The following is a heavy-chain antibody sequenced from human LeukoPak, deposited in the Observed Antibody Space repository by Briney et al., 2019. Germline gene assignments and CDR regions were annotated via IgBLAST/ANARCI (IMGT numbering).Heavy chain of an antibody. CDR2: IYYSGTT. V-gene: IGHV4-59*12. CDR3: ARGRGGGGSSNNWFDP. CDR1: GGSISNYY. J-gene: IGHJ5*02. Sequence: PSETLSLTCTVYGGSISNYYWSWIQQPPGKGLEWIGYIYYSGTTNYNPSLKSRVTISVDTSKNQFSLKLISVTAADTAVYFCARGRGGGGSSNNWFDPWGRGTLVTVSS. D-gene: IGHD2-15*01.